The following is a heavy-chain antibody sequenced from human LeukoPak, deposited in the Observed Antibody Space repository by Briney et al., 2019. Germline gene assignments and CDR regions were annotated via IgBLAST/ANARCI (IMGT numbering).Heavy chain of an antibody. V-gene: IGHV1-2*02. CDR1: GYTFTGYY. J-gene: IGHJ3*02. D-gene: IGHD3-3*01. CDR2: INPNSGGT. CDR3: ARDQNRITIFGVVITAGAFDI. Sequence: ASVKVSCKASGYTFTGYYMHWVRQAPGQGLEWMGWINPNSGGTNYAQKFQGRVTMTRDTSISTAYMELSRLRSDDTAVYYCARDQNRITIFGVVITAGAFDIWGQGTMVTVSS.